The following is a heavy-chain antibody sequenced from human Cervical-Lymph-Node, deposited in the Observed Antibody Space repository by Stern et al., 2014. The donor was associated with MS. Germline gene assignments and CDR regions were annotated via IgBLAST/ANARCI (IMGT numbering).Heavy chain of an antibody. CDR3: AKAYLVGATITFFDN. D-gene: IGHD1-26*01. CDR1: GFTFDDYA. J-gene: IGHJ4*02. CDR2: ITWHSGSI. Sequence: EVQLVESGGGLVQPGRSLRLSCVASGFTFDDYAMHWVRLAPGKGLALVSGITWHSGSIAYADSVKGRFTISRDNAKHSLFLQMSSLRAEDTALYYCAKAYLVGATITFFDNWGQGALVTVSS. V-gene: IGHV3-9*01.